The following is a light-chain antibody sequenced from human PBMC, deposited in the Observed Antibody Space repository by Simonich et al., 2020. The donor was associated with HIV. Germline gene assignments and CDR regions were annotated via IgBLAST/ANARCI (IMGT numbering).Light chain of an antibody. V-gene: IGKV3-15*01. J-gene: IGKJ1*01. CDR1: HSVSSN. CDR3: QQYDNWPT. Sequence: EIVMTQSPVTLSVSPGERATHPCMASHSVSSNLAWYQQKPGQSPRLLVYGASTRATGIPARFSGSGSVTEFALTISTMQSTDFAVYYCQQYDNWPTFGQRTKLEIK. CDR2: GAS.